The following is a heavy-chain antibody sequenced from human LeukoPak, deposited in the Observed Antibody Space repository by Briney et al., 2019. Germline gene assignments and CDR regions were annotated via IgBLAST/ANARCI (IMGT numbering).Heavy chain of an antibody. D-gene: IGHD6-13*01. Sequence: ATVKVSCKASGYTFTSYDINWVRQATGQGLEWMGWMNPNSGNTGYAQKFQGRVTMTRNTSISTAYMELSSLRSEDTAVYYCARQFRRIAAAPQGYWGQGTLVTVSS. V-gene: IGHV1-8*01. J-gene: IGHJ4*02. CDR1: GYTFTSYD. CDR3: ARQFRRIAAAPQGY. CDR2: MNPNSGNT.